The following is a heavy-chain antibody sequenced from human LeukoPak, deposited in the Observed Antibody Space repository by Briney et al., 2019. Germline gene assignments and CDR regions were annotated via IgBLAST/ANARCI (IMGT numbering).Heavy chain of an antibody. CDR2: ISSSGSTI. Sequence: GGSLRLSCAASGFTFSSYSMNWVRQAPGKGLGWVSYISSSGSTIYYADSVKGRFTISRDNAKNSLYLQMNSLGPEDTAVYYCARDPYSGNYGNYYYYYMDVWGKGTTVTISS. V-gene: IGHV3-48*04. J-gene: IGHJ6*03. D-gene: IGHD1-26*01. CDR3: ARDPYSGNYGNYYYYYMDV. CDR1: GFTFSSYS.